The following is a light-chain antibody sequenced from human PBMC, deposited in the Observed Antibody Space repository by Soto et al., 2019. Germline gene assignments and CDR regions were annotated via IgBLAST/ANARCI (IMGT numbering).Light chain of an antibody. CDR3: QQRSNWPPIT. V-gene: IGKV3D-20*02. CDR2: GAS. CDR1: QGVSSSY. Sequence: EIVLTQSPGTLSLSPGERSTLSCRAIQGVSSSYFAWYQQKTGQAPRLLIYGASSRATGNPARFSGSGAGTDFTLTTSRLEPEEFAVYYCQQRSNWPPITFGQGTRLE. J-gene: IGKJ5*01.